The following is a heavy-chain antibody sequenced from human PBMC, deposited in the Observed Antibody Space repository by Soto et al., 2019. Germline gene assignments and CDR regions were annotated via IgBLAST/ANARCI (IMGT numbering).Heavy chain of an antibody. Sequence: EVQLVESGGGLVKPGGSLRLSCAASGFTFSTYTMNWVRQAPGKGLEWVSSISSSSSYIYYADSVKGRFTISRDNAKKSLYLQMNSLRADDTAVYYCARGLGLTAASLDYWGQGTLVTVSS. V-gene: IGHV3-21*01. CDR2: ISSSSSYI. J-gene: IGHJ4*02. D-gene: IGHD2-21*02. CDR1: GFTFSTYT. CDR3: ARGLGLTAASLDY.